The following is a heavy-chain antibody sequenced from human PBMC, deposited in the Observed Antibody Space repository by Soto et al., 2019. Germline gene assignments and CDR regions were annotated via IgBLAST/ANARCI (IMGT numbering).Heavy chain of an antibody. Sequence: SETLSLTCTVSGGSIISGDYYWSWIRQPPGKGLEWIGYIYYSGSTNYNPSLKSRVTISVDTSKNQFSLKLSSVTAADTAVYYCARDANSKHYYYYGMDVWGQGTTVTVSS. CDR3: ARDANSKHYYYYGMDV. D-gene: IGHD4-4*01. CDR2: IYYSGST. CDR1: GGSIISGDYY. V-gene: IGHV4-61*08. J-gene: IGHJ6*02.